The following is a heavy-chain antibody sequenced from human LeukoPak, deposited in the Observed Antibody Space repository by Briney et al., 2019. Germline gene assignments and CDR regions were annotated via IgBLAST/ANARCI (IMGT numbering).Heavy chain of an antibody. CDR3: ASSIRTGYIDY. CDR1: GLTFSDYY. J-gene: IGHJ4*02. V-gene: IGHV3-11*01. D-gene: IGHD3/OR15-3a*01. Sequence: PGGSLRLSCAASGLTFSDYYMSWIRQAPGKGLEWVSHISGSGSTTYYADSVKGRFTISRDNAKNSLYLQMNSLRAEDTAVYYCASSIRTGYIDYWGKGTLVTVSS. CDR2: ISGSGSTT.